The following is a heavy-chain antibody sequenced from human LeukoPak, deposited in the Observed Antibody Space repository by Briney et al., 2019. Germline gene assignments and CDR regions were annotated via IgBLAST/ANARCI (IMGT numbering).Heavy chain of an antibody. V-gene: IGHV3-23*01. D-gene: IGHD3-10*01. J-gene: IGHJ4*02. CDR2: ISGSGGGT. CDR1: GFTFSSYA. Sequence: GGSLRLSCAASGFTFSSYAMSWVRQAPGKGLERVSGISGSGGGTSYSAAVKGRFTISRNNSKNTLYLQMKSLRAKDAAVYYCAKAILGSWAGFDYWGQGTLVTVSS. CDR3: AKAILGSWAGFDY.